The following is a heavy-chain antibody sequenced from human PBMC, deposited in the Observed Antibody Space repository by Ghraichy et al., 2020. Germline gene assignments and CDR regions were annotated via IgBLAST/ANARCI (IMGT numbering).Heavy chain of an antibody. CDR3: ARPILPAAMYDAFDI. Sequence: LSLTCAASGFTFSNYAIHWVRQAPGKGLEWVAVISYDGSNKYYADSVKGRFTISRDNSKNTLYLQMNSLRAEDAAVYYCARPILPAAMYDAFDIWGQGTLVTVSS. D-gene: IGHD2-2*01. CDR2: ISYDGSNK. CDR1: GFTFSNYA. J-gene: IGHJ3*02. V-gene: IGHV3-30*04.